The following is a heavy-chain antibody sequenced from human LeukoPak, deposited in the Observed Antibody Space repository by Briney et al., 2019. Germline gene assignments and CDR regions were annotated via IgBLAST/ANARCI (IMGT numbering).Heavy chain of an antibody. CDR3: AKGTRLKKSDIVVVPAATQTREYYHYYMDV. CDR2: ISGSGGST. CDR1: GFTFSSYA. D-gene: IGHD2-2*01. J-gene: IGHJ6*03. V-gene: IGHV3-23*01. Sequence: PGGSLRLSCAASGFTFSSYAMSWVRQAPGKGLEWVSAISGSGGSTYYADSVKGRFTISRDNSKNTLYLQMNSLRAEDTAVYYCAKGTRLKKSDIVVVPAATQTREYYHYYMDVWGKGTTVTVSS.